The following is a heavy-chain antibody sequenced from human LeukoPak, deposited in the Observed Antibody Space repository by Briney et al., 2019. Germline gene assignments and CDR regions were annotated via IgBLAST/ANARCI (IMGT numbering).Heavy chain of an antibody. V-gene: IGHV4-59*07. J-gene: IGHJ4*02. CDR1: GGSFSSFY. CDR2: IHYSGSP. CDR3: ARWPNCSSTSCPLDY. Sequence: PSDILSLTCTFSGGSFSSFYWSWIRQPPGKGLEWIGYIHYSGSPNYNPSLKSRVTISVDTSKNQFSLKLSSVTAADTAVYYCARWPNCSSTSCPLDYWGQGTLVTVS. D-gene: IGHD2-2*01.